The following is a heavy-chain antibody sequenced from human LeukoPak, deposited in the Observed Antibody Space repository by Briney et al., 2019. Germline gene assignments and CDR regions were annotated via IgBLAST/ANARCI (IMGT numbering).Heavy chain of an antibody. J-gene: IGHJ4*02. CDR3: TRTWPGNTCFNF. D-gene: IGHD1-7*01. Sequence: GGSLRLSCATSGFNFNDAWMNWVRQAPGKGLEWLGRIKSISYGGTIDYAAPVKGRFTISRDDSKNTLYLQMDSLETEDTAIYYCTRTWPGNTCFNFWGQGTLVTVSP. CDR2: IKSISYGGTI. V-gene: IGHV3-15*01. CDR1: GFNFNDAW.